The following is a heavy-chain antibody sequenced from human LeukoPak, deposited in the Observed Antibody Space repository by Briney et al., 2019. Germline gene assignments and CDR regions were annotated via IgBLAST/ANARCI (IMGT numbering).Heavy chain of an antibody. CDR1: GFTFTYAA. J-gene: IGHJ5*02. Sequence: PGGSLRLSCAASGFTFTYAAMSWVRQAPGKGREWVGRIRGKGDGCTTEYAAPVTGRFPISRDDSKNTAYLQINNLTTEDTAMYYCSTFMVRAWRQGTLVTVSS. V-gene: IGHV3-15*01. CDR3: STFMVRA. CDR2: IRGKGDGCTT. D-gene: IGHD3-10*01.